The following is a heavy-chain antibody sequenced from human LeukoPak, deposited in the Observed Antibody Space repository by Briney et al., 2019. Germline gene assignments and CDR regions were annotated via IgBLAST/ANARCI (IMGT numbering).Heavy chain of an antibody. CDR3: ARVGVVRSGYFPEWSY. CDR1: GYTFTGYY. J-gene: IGHJ4*02. Sequence: ASVKVSCKASGYTFTGYYMHWVRQAPGQGLEWMGWINPNSGGTNYAQKFQGRVTMTRDTSISTAYMELSRLRSDDTAVYYCARVGVVRSGYFPEWSYWGQGTPVTVSS. CDR2: INPNSGGT. D-gene: IGHD3-22*01. V-gene: IGHV1-2*02.